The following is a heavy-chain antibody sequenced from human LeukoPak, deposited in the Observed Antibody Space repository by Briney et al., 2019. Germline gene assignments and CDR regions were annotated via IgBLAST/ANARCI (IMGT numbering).Heavy chain of an antibody. CDR2: ISYDGSSK. CDR1: GFTFSTYA. J-gene: IGHJ5*02. V-gene: IGHV3-30*04. CDR3: AREAALAAASNWFDP. D-gene: IGHD6-13*01. Sequence: GRSLRLSCAASGFTFSTYAMHWVRQAPGKGLEWVAVISYDGSSKYYADSVKGRFIISRDNAENSLYLQMNSLRAEDTAVYYCAREAALAAASNWFDPWGQGTLVTVSS.